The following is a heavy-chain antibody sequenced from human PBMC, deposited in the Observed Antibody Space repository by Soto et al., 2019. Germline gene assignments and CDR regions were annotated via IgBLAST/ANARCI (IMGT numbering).Heavy chain of an antibody. CDR3: AADLLTGYYGMDV. CDR1: GFTFTSSA. V-gene: IGHV1-58*01. CDR2: IVVGSGNT. Sequence: SVKVSCKASGFTFTSSAVQWVRQARGQRLEWIGWIVVGSGNTNYAQKFQERVTITRDMSTSTAYMELSSLRSEDTAVYYCAADLLTGYYGMDVWGQGTTVTVSS. J-gene: IGHJ6*02. D-gene: IGHD3-9*01.